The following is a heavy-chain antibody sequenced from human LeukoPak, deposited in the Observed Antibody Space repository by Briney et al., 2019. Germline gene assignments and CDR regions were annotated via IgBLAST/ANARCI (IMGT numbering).Heavy chain of an antibody. CDR2: IYYSGST. Sequence: SGTLSLTCTVSGGSISSSSYYWGWIRQPPGKGLEWIGSIYYSGSTYYNPSLKSRVTISVDTSKNQFSLKLSSVTAADTAVYYCARGVSFDYWGQGTLVTVSS. V-gene: IGHV4-39*01. J-gene: IGHJ4*02. CDR1: GGSISSSSYY. CDR3: ARGVSFDY. D-gene: IGHD5/OR15-5a*01.